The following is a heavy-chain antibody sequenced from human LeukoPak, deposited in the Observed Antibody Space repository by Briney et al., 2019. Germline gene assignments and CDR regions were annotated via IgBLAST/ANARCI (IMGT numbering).Heavy chain of an antibody. CDR1: GFIFRSFG. J-gene: IGHJ4*02. CDR3: AKGFFPTSYDSSGYYYVPIDY. Sequence: GGSLRLSCTASGFIFRSFGMHWVRQAPGKGLEWVAFIEYDGNDKKYADSVKGRFTISRDNSKNTLYLQMNSLRAEDTAVYYCAKGFFPTSYDSSGYYYVPIDYWGQGTLVTVSS. CDR2: IEYDGNDK. V-gene: IGHV3-30*02. D-gene: IGHD3-22*01.